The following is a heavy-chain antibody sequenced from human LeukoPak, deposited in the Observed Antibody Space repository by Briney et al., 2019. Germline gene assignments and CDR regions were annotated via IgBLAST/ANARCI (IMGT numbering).Heavy chain of an antibody. Sequence: TPSETLSLTCTASGGSISSYYWSWIRQPPGKGLEWIGYIYYSGSTNYNPSLKSRVTISIDTSKNQFSLKLNSVTAADTAVYYCARSSYYYAADAFDIWGQGTMVTVSS. CDR1: GGSISSYY. CDR3: ARSSYYYAADAFDI. J-gene: IGHJ3*02. D-gene: IGHD3-10*01. CDR2: IYYSGST. V-gene: IGHV4-59*01.